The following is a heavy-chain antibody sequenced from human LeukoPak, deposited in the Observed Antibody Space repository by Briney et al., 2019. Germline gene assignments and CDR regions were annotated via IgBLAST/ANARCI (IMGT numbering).Heavy chain of an antibody. Sequence: GGSLRLSCAASGFTVSSNYMSWVRQAPGKGLEWVSVIYSGGSTYYADSVKGRFTISRDNSKSTLYLQMNSLRAEDTAVYYCAKFIAAAGTRWFDPWGQGTLVTVSS. CDR3: AKFIAAAGTRWFDP. V-gene: IGHV3-53*01. J-gene: IGHJ5*02. CDR2: IYSGGST. CDR1: GFTVSSNY. D-gene: IGHD6-13*01.